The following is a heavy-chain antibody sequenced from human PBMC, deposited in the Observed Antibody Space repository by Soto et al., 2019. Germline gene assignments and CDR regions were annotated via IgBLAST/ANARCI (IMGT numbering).Heavy chain of an antibody. CDR2: ISSGSSYI. CDR1: GFTFSNYA. CDR3: AKDLTTVVILDY. D-gene: IGHD4-17*01. Sequence: GGSLRLSCAASGFTFSNYAMHWVRQAPGKGLEWVSSISSGSSYIYYADSVKGRFTISRDNAKNSLYLQMNSLRAEDTAVYYCAKDLTTVVILDYWGQGTLVTVSS. J-gene: IGHJ4*02. V-gene: IGHV3-21*01.